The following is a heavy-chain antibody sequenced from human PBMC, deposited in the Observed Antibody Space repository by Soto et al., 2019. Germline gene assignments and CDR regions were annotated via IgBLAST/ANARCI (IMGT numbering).Heavy chain of an antibody. J-gene: IGHJ4*02. Sequence: QVQLVQSGPEVKKPGASVQVSCKASGYTFTNYGISWVRQAPGQGLEWMGWISVYNGNTNYAQKLQDRVTMTIDTSTSTADMELRSLRSDDTAVYYCASGGPDYGAGSLDYWGQGTLVTVSS. D-gene: IGHD3-10*01. CDR3: ASGGPDYGAGSLDY. CDR1: GYTFTNYG. CDR2: ISVYNGNT. V-gene: IGHV1-18*01.